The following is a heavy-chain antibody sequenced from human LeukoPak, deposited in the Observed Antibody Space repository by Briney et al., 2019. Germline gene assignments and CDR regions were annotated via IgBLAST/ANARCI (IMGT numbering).Heavy chain of an antibody. CDR3: ARDSPIYDTLTGTKSDY. V-gene: IGHV1-2*02. CDR2: INPNSGGT. CDR1: GYTFTGYY. Sequence: ASVKVSCKASGYTFTGYYMHWVRQAPGQGLEWMGWINPNSGGTNYAQKFQGRVTMTRDTSVSTAYMELSRLRSDDTAVYYCARDSPIYDTLTGTKSDYWGQGTLVTVSS. D-gene: IGHD3-9*01. J-gene: IGHJ4*02.